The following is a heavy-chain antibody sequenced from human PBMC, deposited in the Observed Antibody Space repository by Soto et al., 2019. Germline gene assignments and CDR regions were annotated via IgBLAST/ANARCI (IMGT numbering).Heavy chain of an antibody. Sequence: QVQLVESGGGVVQPGRSLRLSCAASGFTFSSYGMHWVRQAPGKGLEWVAVIWYDGSNKYYADSVKGRFTISRDNSKNSLYMNMNCRSASDTAVYFCASDVMVADMVVWYCDLWGRGTLVTVSS. D-gene: IGHD2-21*02. J-gene: IGHJ2*01. CDR3: ASDVMVADMVVWYCDL. CDR1: GFTFSSYG. V-gene: IGHV3-33*01. CDR2: IWYDGSNK.